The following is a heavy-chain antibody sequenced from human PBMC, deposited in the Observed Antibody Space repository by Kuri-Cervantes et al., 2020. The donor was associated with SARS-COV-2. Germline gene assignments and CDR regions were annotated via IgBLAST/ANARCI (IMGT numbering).Heavy chain of an antibody. D-gene: IGHD2-2*01. CDR2: IIPVLGTA. CDR1: GGTFRTYG. CDR3: ARQDGYCSSTSCPSAADMDV. Sequence: SVKVSCKASGGTFRTYGSSWVRQAPGQGLEWMGGIIPVLGTAKYAQKFQGRVTITADKSTSTAYMELSSLRSEDTAVYYCARQDGYCSSTSCPSAADMDVWGQGTTVTVSS. V-gene: IGHV1-69*10. J-gene: IGHJ6*02.